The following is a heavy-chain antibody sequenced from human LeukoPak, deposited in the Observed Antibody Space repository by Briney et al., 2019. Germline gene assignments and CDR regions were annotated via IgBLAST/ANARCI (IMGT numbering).Heavy chain of an antibody. CDR2: INPNSGGT. J-gene: IGHJ1*01. Sequence: ASVKVSCKASGYTFTGYYMHWVRQAPGQGLEWMGWINPNSGGTNYAQKFQGRVTMTRDTSISTAYMELSRLRSDDTAVYYCARLYSNYVGKYFQHWGQGTLVTVSS. D-gene: IGHD4-11*01. V-gene: IGHV1-2*02. CDR1: GYTFTGYY. CDR3: ARLYSNYVGKYFQH.